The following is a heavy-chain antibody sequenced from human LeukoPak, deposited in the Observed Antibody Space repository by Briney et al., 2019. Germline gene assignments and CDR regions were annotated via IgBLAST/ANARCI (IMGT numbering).Heavy chain of an antibody. J-gene: IGHJ4*02. Sequence: GTSLRLSCEASGFTFGNYAIHWVRQVPGEGLEWVAIITHNGGTQYYADSVKGRFTISRDNSQSTVFLQMNSLRPEDTAVYYCARDAQSGAFSDFDYWGQGTLVTVPS. CDR3: ARDAQSGAFSDFDY. V-gene: IGHV3-30-3*01. CDR1: GFTFGNYA. D-gene: IGHD1-26*01. CDR2: ITHNGGTQ.